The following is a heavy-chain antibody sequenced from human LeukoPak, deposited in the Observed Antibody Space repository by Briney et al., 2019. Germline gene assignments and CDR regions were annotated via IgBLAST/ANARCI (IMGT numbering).Heavy chain of an antibody. Sequence: GGSLRLSCAASGFTFSSYSMNWVRQAPGKGPEWVSSISSSSSYIYYADSVKGRFTISRDNAKNSLYLQMNSLRAEDTAVYYCARDYGDYGGVFDIWGQGTMVTVSS. CDR2: ISSSSSYI. D-gene: IGHD4-17*01. CDR3: ARDYGDYGGVFDI. J-gene: IGHJ3*02. CDR1: GFTFSSYS. V-gene: IGHV3-21*01.